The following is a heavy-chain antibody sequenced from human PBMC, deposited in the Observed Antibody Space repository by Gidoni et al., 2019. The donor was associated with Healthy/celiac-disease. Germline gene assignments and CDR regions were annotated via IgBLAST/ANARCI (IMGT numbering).Heavy chain of an antibody. CDR3: ARDLPAALHLDY. CDR2: IYTSGST. D-gene: IGHD2-2*01. CDR1: GDSISSGSYY. Sequence: HVQLQESGPGLVKPSQTLSLPFTVSGDSISSGSYYWSWIRQPAGKGLEWIGRIYTSGSTNYNPSLKSRVTMAVDTSKNQFSRKRSAVTAADTAVYYCARDLPAALHLDYWGQGTLVTASS. J-gene: IGHJ4*02. V-gene: IGHV4-61*02.